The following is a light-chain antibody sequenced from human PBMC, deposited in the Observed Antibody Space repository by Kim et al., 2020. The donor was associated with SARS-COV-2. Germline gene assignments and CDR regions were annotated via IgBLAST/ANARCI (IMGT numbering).Light chain of an antibody. CDR3: QQYNNWPPIT. CDR2: GAS. J-gene: IGKJ5*01. Sequence: EIVMTQSPATLSVSPGERATLSCRASQSVSSNLTWYQQNPGQAPRLLIYGASTRAAGIPARFSGSGSGTEFTLTISSLQSEDFAVYYCQQYNNWPPITFGQGTRLEIK. CDR1: QSVSSN. V-gene: IGKV3-15*01.